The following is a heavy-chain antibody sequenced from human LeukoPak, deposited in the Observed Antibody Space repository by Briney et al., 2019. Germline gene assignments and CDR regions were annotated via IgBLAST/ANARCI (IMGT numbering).Heavy chain of an antibody. CDR1: GFTFTNYA. CDR3: ARSPYTNYPTSDY. J-gene: IGHJ4*02. CDR2: ISSDERDT. D-gene: IGHD4-11*01. Sequence: GRSLRLSCAASGFTFTNYAMHWVRRAPGKGLEWVALISSDERDTYYADSVKGRFTISRDNSKNTLFLQMNSLRAEDTAVYFCARSPYTNYPTSDYWGQGTLVTVSS. V-gene: IGHV3-30*04.